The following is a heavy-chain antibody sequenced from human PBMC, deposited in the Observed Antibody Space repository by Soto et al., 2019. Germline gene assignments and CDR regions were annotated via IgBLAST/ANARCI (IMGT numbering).Heavy chain of an antibody. CDR1: GFTFSSYA. D-gene: IGHD2-21*02. J-gene: IGHJ5*02. V-gene: IGHV3-23*01. Sequence: GGSLRLSCAASGFTFSSYAMSWVRQAPGKGLEWVSAISGSGGSTYYADSVKGRFTISRDNSKNTLYLQMNSLRAEDTAVYYCAKDKRPFTVVTYNWFDPWGQGTLVTVSS. CDR3: AKDKRPFTVVTYNWFDP. CDR2: ISGSGGST.